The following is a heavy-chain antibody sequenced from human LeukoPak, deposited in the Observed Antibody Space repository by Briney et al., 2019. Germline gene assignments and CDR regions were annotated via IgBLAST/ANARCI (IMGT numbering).Heavy chain of an antibody. D-gene: IGHD3-9*01. CDR1: GFTFSSYS. CDR2: ISSSSSYI. Sequence: GGSLRLSCAASGFTFSSYSMNWVRQAPGKGLEWVSSISSSSSYIYYADSVKGRFTISRDNAKNSLYLQMNSLRAEDTAVYYCAKAGDILTGYPNWFDPWGQGTLVTVSS. V-gene: IGHV3-21*04. CDR3: AKAGDILTGYPNWFDP. J-gene: IGHJ5*02.